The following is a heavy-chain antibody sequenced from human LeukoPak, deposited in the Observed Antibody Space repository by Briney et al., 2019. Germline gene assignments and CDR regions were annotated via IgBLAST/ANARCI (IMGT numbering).Heavy chain of an antibody. CDR1: GGSFSGYY. D-gene: IGHD2-2*01. V-gene: IGHV4-34*01. J-gene: IGHJ6*03. CDR2: INHSGST. Sequence: PSETLSLTCAVYGGSFSGYYWSWIRQPPGKGLEWIGEINHSGSTNYNPSLKSRVTISVDRSKYQFSLKLCSVTAADTAVYYCARGVEPAAVDYSYYIDVWGKGTTVTVSS. CDR3: ARGVEPAAVDYSYYIDV.